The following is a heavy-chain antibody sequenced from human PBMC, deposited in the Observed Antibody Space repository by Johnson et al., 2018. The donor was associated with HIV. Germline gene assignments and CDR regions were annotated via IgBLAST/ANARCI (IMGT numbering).Heavy chain of an antibody. D-gene: IGHD3-22*01. CDR2: ISYDGSNK. CDR3: ARDQGNYYDSSGKPKRAFDI. J-gene: IGHJ3*02. V-gene: IGHV3-30-3*01. CDR1: GFTVSRNY. Sequence: QVQVVESGGGLVQPGGSLRLSCAASGFTVSRNYMSWVRQAPGKGLEWVAVISYDGSNKYYADSVKGRFTISRDKSKNTLYLQMNSLRAEDTAVYYCARDQGNYYDSSGKPKRAFDIWGQGTMVTVSS.